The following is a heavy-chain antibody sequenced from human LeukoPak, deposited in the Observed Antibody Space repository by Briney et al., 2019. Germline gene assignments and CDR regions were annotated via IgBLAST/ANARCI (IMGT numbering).Heavy chain of an antibody. V-gene: IGHV4-59*01. CDR3: ARVYYDYVWGSYTRAYGMDV. CDR2: IYYSGST. Sequence: NPSETLSLTCAVYGGSFSGYYWSWIRQPPGKGLEWIGYIYYSGSTNYNPSLKSRVTISVDTSKNQFSLKLSSVTAADTAVYYCARVYYDYVWGSYTRAYGMDVWGQGTTVTVSS. CDR1: GGSFSGYY. J-gene: IGHJ6*02. D-gene: IGHD3-16*01.